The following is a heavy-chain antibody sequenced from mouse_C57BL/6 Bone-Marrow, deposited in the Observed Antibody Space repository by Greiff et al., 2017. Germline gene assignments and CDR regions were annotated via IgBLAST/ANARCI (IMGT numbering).Heavy chain of an antibody. V-gene: IGHV5-4*01. J-gene: IGHJ2*01. D-gene: IGHD3-1*01. CDR2: ISDGGSYT. CDR3: ARVGLVYYCDY. Sequence: EVQLVESGGGLVKPGGSLKLSCAASGFTFSSYAMSWVRQTPEKRLEWVATISDGGSYTYYPDNVKGRFTLSRDNAKNNLYLQMSHLKSEDTAMYDCARVGLVYYCDYWGQGTTLTVSS. CDR1: GFTFSSYA.